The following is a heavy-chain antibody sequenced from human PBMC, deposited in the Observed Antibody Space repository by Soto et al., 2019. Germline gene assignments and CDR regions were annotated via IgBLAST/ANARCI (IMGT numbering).Heavy chain of an antibody. D-gene: IGHD3-10*01. CDR3: ARDRPLEAMVQFDY. CDR2: ISSSSSYI. CDR1: GFTFSSYS. V-gene: IGHV3-21*01. J-gene: IGHJ4*02. Sequence: EVQLVESGGGLVKPGGSLRLSCAASGFTFSSYSMNWVRQAPGKGLEWVSSISSSSSYIYYADSVKGRFTISRDNAKNSLYLQMNSLRAEDTAVYYCARDRPLEAMVQFDYWGQGTLVTVSS.